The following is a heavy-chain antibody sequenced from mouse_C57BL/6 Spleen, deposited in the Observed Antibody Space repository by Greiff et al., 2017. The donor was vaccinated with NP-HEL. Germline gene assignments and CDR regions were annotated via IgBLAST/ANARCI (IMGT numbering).Heavy chain of an antibody. CDR2: IDPEDGET. J-gene: IGHJ1*03. CDR3: ARRGDFTTVVAIRPYWYFDV. CDR1: GFNIKDYY. V-gene: IGHV14-2*01. Sequence: VQLQQSGAELVKPGASVKLSCTASGFNIKDYYMHWVKQRTEQGLEWIGRIDPEDGETKYAPKFQGKVTITADTSSNTAYLQLSSLTSEDTAVYYCARRGDFTTVVAIRPYWYFDVWGTGTTVTVSS. D-gene: IGHD1-1*01.